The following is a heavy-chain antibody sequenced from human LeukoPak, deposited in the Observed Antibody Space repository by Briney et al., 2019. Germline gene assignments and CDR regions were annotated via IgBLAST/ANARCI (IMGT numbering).Heavy chain of an antibody. CDR2: INHSGST. Sequence: PSETLSLTCAVYGGSFSGYYWSWIRQPPGKGLEWIGEINHSGSTNYNPSLKSRVTISVDTSKNQFSLKLSSVTAADTAVYYCARGLRPRYYYDSSGYYSLPGYWGQGTLVTVSS. D-gene: IGHD3-22*01. CDR3: ARGLRPRYYYDSSGYYSLPGY. CDR1: GGSFSGYY. J-gene: IGHJ4*02. V-gene: IGHV4-34*01.